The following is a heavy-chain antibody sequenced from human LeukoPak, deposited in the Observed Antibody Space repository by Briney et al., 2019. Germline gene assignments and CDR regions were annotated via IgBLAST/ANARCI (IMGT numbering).Heavy chain of an antibody. CDR2: ISSSGSTI. D-gene: IGHD6-19*01. CDR3: ARKRQWLTDDAFDI. Sequence: GGSLRLSCAASGFTFSDYYMSWIRQAPGKGLEWVSYISSSGSTIYYADSVKGRFTISRDNAKNSLYLQMNSLRAEDTAVYYCARKRQWLTDDAFDIWGQGTMVTVSS. J-gene: IGHJ3*02. V-gene: IGHV3-11*01. CDR1: GFTFSDYY.